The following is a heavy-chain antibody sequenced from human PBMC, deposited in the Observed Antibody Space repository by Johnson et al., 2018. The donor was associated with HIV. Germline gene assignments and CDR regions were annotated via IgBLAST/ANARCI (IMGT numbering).Heavy chain of an antibody. J-gene: IGHJ3*02. CDR2: IYSGGST. Sequence: QLVESGGGLVQPGGSLRLSCAASGFTVSSNYMSWVRQAPGKGLEWVSVIYSGGSTYYADSVKGRFTISRDNSKNTLYLQMNSLRAEDTAVYYCARDGWGSRGWDDAFDIWGQGTMVTVSS. CDR3: ARDGWGSRGWDDAFDI. CDR1: GFTVSSNY. D-gene: IGHD5-24*01. V-gene: IGHV3-66*02.